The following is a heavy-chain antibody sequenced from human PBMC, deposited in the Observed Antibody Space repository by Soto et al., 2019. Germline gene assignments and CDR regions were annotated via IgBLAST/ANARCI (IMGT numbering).Heavy chain of an antibody. V-gene: IGHV1-69*02. D-gene: IGHD3-10*01. Sequence: QVQLVQSGAELKKPGSSVKVSCKASGDTFSFYTINWVRQAPGLGLEWMGRVNPILSMSNYAQKFQGRVTMTADKXTSTAYMELRSLRSEDTAFYYCATSYGSGYRAFDSWGQGALVTVSS. CDR2: VNPILSMS. CDR3: ATSYGSGYRAFDS. CDR1: GDTFSFYT. J-gene: IGHJ4*02.